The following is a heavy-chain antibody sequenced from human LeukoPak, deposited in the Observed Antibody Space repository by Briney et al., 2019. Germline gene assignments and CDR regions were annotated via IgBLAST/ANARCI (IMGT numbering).Heavy chain of an antibody. CDR3: ARHGDRLRFATGV. J-gene: IGHJ6*02. D-gene: IGHD2-21*02. CDR1: GGSISGSTSY. V-gene: IGHV4-39*01. Sequence: SETLSLTCSVSGGSISGSTSYWGWIRQPPGEGLEWIGNIFHRGTTYHNPSLQRRVTFSVDTSKNLFSMNLTSVTVADTAVHYCARHGDRLRFATGVWGQGTTVTVSS. CDR2: IFHRGTT.